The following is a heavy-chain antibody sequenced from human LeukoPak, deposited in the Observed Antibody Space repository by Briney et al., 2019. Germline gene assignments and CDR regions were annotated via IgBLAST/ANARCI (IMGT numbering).Heavy chain of an antibody. V-gene: IGHV4-34*01. Sequence: SETLSLTCAVYGGSFSGYYWSWIRQPPGKGLEWIGEINHSGSTNYNPSLKSRVTISVDTSKNQFSLKLSFVTAADTAVYYCASHCSSTSCYSDYWGQGTLVTVSS. CDR3: ASHCSSTSCYSDY. J-gene: IGHJ4*02. CDR2: INHSGST. D-gene: IGHD2-2*01. CDR1: GGSFSGYY.